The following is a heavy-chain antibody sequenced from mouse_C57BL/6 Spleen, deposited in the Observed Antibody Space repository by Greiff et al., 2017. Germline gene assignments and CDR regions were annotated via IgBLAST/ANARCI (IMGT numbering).Heavy chain of an antibody. CDR3: ARHYGSSYFDY. D-gene: IGHD1-1*01. CDR1: GYTFTSYW. Sequence: VQLQQPGAELVKPGASVKLSCKASGYTFTSYWMQWVKQRPGQGLEWIGEIDPSDSYTNYNQKFKGKATLTVDTSSSTAYMQLSSLTSEDSAVYYCARHYGSSYFDYWGQGTTLTVSS. J-gene: IGHJ2*01. CDR2: IDPSDSYT. V-gene: IGHV1-50*01.